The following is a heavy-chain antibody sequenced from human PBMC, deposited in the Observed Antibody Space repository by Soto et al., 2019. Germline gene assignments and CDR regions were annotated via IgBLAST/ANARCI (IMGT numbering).Heavy chain of an antibody. CDR2: SNAGNGNT. CDR3: AGGRPYGMGV. J-gene: IGHJ6*02. V-gene: IGHV1-3*02. CDR1: GYTFSSYA. Sequence: ASVKVSCKASGYTFSSYAIHWVRQAPGQRLEWMGWSNAGNGNTKYSQEFQGRVTITRDTSASTAYMELSSLRSEDMGVYYCAGGRPYGMGVWGQGTSVTVSS.